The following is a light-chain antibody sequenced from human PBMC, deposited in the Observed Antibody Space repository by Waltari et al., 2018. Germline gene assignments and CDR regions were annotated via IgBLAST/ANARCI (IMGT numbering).Light chain of an antibody. CDR2: RNN. CDR3: AAWDDSLSGFYV. V-gene: IGLV1-47*01. CDR1: SPNIGGNY. J-gene: IGLJ1*01. Sequence: QSVLTQPPSASGTPGQGVTISCPGRSPNIGGNYLYWYQQLPGTAPNLLIYRNNQRPLGVPDRFSGSKSGTSASLAISGLRSEDEADYYCAAWDDSLSGFYVFGTGTKVTVL.